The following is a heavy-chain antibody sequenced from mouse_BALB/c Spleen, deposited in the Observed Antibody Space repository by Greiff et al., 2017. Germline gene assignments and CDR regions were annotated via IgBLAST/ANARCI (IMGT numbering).Heavy chain of an antibody. D-gene: IGHD2-1*01. J-gene: IGHJ2*01. V-gene: IGHV1-82*01. CDR3: ARGNSYFDY. CDR1: GYAFSSSW. Sequence: VQLQQSGPELVKPGASVKISCKASGYAFSSSWMNWVKQRPGQGLEWIGRIYPGDGDTNYNGKFKGKATLTADKSSSTAYMQLSSLTSVDSAVYFCARGNSYFDYWGQGTTLTVSS. CDR2: IYPGDGDT.